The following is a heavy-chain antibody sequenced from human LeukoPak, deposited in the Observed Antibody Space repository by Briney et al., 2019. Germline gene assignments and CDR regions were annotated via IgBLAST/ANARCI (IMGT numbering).Heavy chain of an antibody. D-gene: IGHD3-3*01. CDR1: GYTFTGYY. J-gene: IGHJ5*02. Sequence: ASVKVSCKASGYTFTGYYMHWVRQAPGQGLEWMGWINPNGGGTNYAQKFQGRVTMTRDTSISTAYMELSRLRSDDTAVYYCARENPAEARITILGGFDPWGQGTLVTVSS. CDR2: INPNGGGT. CDR3: ARENPAEARITILGGFDP. V-gene: IGHV1-2*02.